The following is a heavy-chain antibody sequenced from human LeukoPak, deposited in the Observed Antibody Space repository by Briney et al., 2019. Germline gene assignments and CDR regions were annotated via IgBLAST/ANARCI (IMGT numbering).Heavy chain of an antibody. CDR2: ITSSSSYI. D-gene: IGHD6-13*01. Sequence: GGSLRLSCAASGFTFSSYSMNWVRQAPRKGLEWVSSITSSSSYIYYADSVKGRFTISRDNAKNSLYLQMNSLRAEDTAVYYCARDRSDSWINFDFWGQGTLVTVSS. CDR3: ARDRSDSWINFDF. CDR1: GFTFSSYS. J-gene: IGHJ4*02. V-gene: IGHV3-21*01.